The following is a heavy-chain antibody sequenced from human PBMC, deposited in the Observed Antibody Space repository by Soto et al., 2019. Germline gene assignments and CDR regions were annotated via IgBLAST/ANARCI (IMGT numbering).Heavy chain of an antibody. V-gene: IGHV4-39*01. D-gene: IGHD3-3*01. CDR3: ARHSGPYYDCRSGPYYYYGMDV. CDR1: GGSISSSSYY. Sequence: SETLSLTCTVSGGSISSSSYYWGWIRQPPGKGLEWIGRIYYSGSTYYNPSLKSRVTISVDTSKNQFSLKLSSVTAADTAVYYCARHSGPYYDCRSGPYYYYGMDVWGQGTTVTVSS. CDR2: IYYSGST. J-gene: IGHJ6*02.